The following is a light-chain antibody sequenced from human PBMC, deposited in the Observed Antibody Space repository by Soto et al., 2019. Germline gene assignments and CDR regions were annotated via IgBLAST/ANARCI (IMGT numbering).Light chain of an antibody. V-gene: IGLV1-44*01. CDR3: AAWDDSLNGYV. CDR1: SSNIGANS. J-gene: IGLJ1*01. Sequence: QSVLTQPPSASGTPGHRVTIACSGGSSNIGANSVNWYQQLPRAAPTLLIYDNNQRPSGVPDRFSGSRSGTSASLAISGLQSGDEADYYCAAWDDSLNGYVFGTGTKLTV. CDR2: DNN.